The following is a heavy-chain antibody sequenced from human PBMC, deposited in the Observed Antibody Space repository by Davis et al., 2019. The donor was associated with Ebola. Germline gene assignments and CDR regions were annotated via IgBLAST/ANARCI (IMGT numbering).Heavy chain of an antibody. J-gene: IGHJ4*02. D-gene: IGHD5-12*01. CDR3: ASQTGTLRSPFDY. CDR1: GFTFSSYG. CDR2: ISYDGSNK. V-gene: IGHV3-30*03. Sequence: GGSLRLSCAASGFTFSSYGMHWVRQAPGKGLEWVAVISYDGSNKYYADSVKGRFTISRDNAKNSLYLQMNSLRDEDTAVYYCASQTGTLRSPFDYWGQGTLVTVSS.